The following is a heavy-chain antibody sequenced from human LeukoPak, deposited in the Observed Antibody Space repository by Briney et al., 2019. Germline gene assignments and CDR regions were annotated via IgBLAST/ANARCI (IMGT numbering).Heavy chain of an antibody. CDR2: ISYDGSNK. CDR3: AKDGGHSSGPTFDY. V-gene: IGHV3-30*18. CDR1: GFTFSSYG. J-gene: IGHJ4*02. D-gene: IGHD3-22*01. Sequence: GGSLRLSCAASGFTFSSYGMHWVRQAPDKGLEWVAVISYDGSNKYYADSVKGRFTISRDNSKNTLYLQMNSLRAEDTAVYYCAKDGGHSSGPTFDYWGQGTLVTVSS.